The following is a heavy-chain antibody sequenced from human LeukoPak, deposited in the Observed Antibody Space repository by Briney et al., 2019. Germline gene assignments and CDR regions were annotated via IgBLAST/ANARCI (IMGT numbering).Heavy chain of an antibody. D-gene: IGHD3-22*01. J-gene: IGHJ4*02. CDR1: GYTFNNYG. CDR3: ARDNYYDSSGYYSY. Sequence: ASVKVSCKASGYTFNNYGISWVRQAPGQGLEWMGWISAYNGNIQYLRKFQGRVTMTTDTSTSTAYMELRSLRSDDTAVYYCARDNYYDSSGYYSYWGQGTLVTVSS. CDR2: ISAYNGNI. V-gene: IGHV1-18*01.